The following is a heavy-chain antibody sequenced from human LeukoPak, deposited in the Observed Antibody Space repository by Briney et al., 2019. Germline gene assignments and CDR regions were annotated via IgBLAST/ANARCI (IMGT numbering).Heavy chain of an antibody. CDR3: AKNSGAGFGELFTDY. CDR2: ISSSSSYI. D-gene: IGHD3-10*01. Sequence: GSLSLSCAASGFTFSSYSMNWVRQAPGMGLEWVASISSSSSYIYYADSVKGRFTISRDNAKNSLYLQMNSLRAEDTAVYYCAKNSGAGFGELFTDYWGQGTLVTVSS. V-gene: IGHV3-21*01. J-gene: IGHJ4*02. CDR1: GFTFSSYS.